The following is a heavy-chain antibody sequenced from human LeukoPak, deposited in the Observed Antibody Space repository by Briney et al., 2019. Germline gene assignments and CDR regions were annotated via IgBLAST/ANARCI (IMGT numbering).Heavy chain of an antibody. V-gene: IGHV1-46*01. D-gene: IGHD3-10*01. CDR3: AREPRAGTVAFDI. J-gene: IGHJ3*02. CDR2: INPSGGST. Sequence: ASVRVSCKASGFTFTSYYTHWVRQAPGQGLEWMGIINPSGGSTSYAQTFQGRVTMTRDTSTSTVYMELSSLRSEDTAVYYCAREPRAGTVAFDIWGQGTMVTVSS. CDR1: GFTFTSYY.